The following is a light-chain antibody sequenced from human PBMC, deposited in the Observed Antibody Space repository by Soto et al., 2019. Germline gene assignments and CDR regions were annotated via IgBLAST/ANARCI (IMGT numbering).Light chain of an antibody. J-gene: IGKJ2*01. CDR1: QSVSSY. V-gene: IGKV3-11*01. Sequence: EIVLTQSPATLSLSPGERATLSCRASQSVSSYLAWYQQKPGQAPRLLIYDASNRATGIPARFSGSGSGTDFTLTISSLEPEDFVVYYCQQRRNWPPYTFGQGTKMEIK. CDR3: QQRRNWPPYT. CDR2: DAS.